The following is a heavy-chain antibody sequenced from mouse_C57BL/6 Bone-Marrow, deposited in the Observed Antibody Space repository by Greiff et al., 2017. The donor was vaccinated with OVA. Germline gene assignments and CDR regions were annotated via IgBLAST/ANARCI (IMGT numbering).Heavy chain of an antibody. V-gene: IGHV1-9*01. CDR3: AREGNYCFY. J-gene: IGHJ2*01. Sequence: QVQLKQSGAELMKPGASVKLSCKATGYTFTGSWIEWVKQRPGHGLEWIGEILPGSGSTNYNEKFKGKATLTADTSSNTAYMQRSSLTTEDSAIYYCAREGNYCFYWGQGTTRTVSS. CDR2: ILPGSGST. CDR1: GYTFTGSW.